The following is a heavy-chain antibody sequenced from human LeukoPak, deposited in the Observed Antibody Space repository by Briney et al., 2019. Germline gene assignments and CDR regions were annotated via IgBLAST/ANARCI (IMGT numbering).Heavy chain of an antibody. J-gene: IGHJ4*02. Sequence: GGSLRLSCAASGFTVSNTYMSWVRQAPGKGLEWVSLLYSGGSTYYADSVKGRFTISRDNSMNTMFLQMNSLRAEDTAVYYCARVIAARHFDYWGQGTLVTVSS. D-gene: IGHD6-6*01. CDR3: ARVIAARHFDY. CDR1: GFTVSNTY. V-gene: IGHV3-66*01. CDR2: LYSGGST.